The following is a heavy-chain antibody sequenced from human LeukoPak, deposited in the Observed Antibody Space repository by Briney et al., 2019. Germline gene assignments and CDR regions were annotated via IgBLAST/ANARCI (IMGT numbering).Heavy chain of an antibody. J-gene: IGHJ4*02. Sequence: GGALRLSCAASGFTLSDVWMSWVRQAPGNGLEWVGRIRSKSAGGTTDYAAPVKDSFTISRDDSQNTLFLQLDSLKTEDTAVYYCTTFADFRSPSSFDYWGQGTLVTVSS. V-gene: IGHV3-15*01. CDR2: IRSKSAGGTT. CDR1: GFTLSDVW. D-gene: IGHD3-3*01. CDR3: TTFADFRSPSSFDY.